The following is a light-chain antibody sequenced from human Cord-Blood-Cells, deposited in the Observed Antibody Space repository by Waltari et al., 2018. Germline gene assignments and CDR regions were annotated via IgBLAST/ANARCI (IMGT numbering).Light chain of an antibody. CDR3: SSYTSSSTWV. CDR2: DVS. Sequence: QSALTQPASVSGSPGQSITISCTGTSRDVGGSNYVSGYQQHPGKAPKLMIYDVSNRPSGVSNRFSGSKSGNTASLTISGLQAEDEADYYCSSYTSSSTWVFGGGTKLTVL. V-gene: IGLV2-14*01. CDR1: SRDVGGSNY. J-gene: IGLJ3*02.